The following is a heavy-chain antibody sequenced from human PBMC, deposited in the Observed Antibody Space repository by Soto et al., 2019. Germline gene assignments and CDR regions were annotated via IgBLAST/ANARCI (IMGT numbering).Heavy chain of an antibody. CDR3: ARPSGLLGQYSALVDY. V-gene: IGHV1-69*13. CDR1: GGTFSNSA. CDR2: IIPIFTTT. Sequence: SVKVSCKASGGTFSNSAIAWVRQAPGQGLEWLGMIIPIFTTTNYAQKFKDRLTISADGSTSTAYMELSSLKSEDTAVYFCARPSGLLGQYSALVDYWGQGTLVTVSS. J-gene: IGHJ4*02. D-gene: IGHD6-6*01.